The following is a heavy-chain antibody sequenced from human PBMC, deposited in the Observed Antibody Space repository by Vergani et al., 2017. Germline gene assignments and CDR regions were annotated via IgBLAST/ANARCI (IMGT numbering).Heavy chain of an antibody. CDR2: ISDGGETK. V-gene: IGHV3-11*01. J-gene: IGHJ5*02. Sequence: VQLVESGGGWVQPGGSLRLSCAASGFIFSDYYMTWIRQTPGKGLEWLAHISDGGETKMYAESLKGRFTVSRDNTKNLLILQMKTLKVDDTATYYCGRKQSPASLMDKPIDIWGQGTLVTVSS. CDR1: GFIFSDYY. D-gene: IGHD1/OR15-1a*01. CDR3: GRKQSPASLMDKPIDI.